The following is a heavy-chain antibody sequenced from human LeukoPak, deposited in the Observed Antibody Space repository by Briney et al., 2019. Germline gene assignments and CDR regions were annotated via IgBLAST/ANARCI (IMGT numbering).Heavy chain of an antibody. V-gene: IGHV1-69*05. J-gene: IGHJ4*02. CDR3: ATGLGGGYSGFNFDY. CDR2: IIPIFGTA. Sequence: SVKVSCKASGGTFSSYAISWVRQAPGQGLEWMGGIIPIFGTANYAQKFQGRVTMTRNTSISTAYMELSSLRSEDTAVYYCATGLGGGYSGFNFDYWGQGTLVTVSS. D-gene: IGHD5-12*01. CDR1: GGTFSSYA.